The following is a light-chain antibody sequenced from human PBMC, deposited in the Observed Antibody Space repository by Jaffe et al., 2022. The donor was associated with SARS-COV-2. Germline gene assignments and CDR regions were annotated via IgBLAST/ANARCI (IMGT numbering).Light chain of an antibody. J-gene: IGLJ3*02. CDR1: TSNIGSNT. CDR2: SNN. CDR3: AAWDDSLNGWV. Sequence: QSVLTQSPSASGTPGQRVTISCSGSTSNIGSNTVSWYRQLPGTAPKLLIYSNNQRPSGVPDRFSGSKSGTSASLAISGLRSEDEADYYCAAWDDSLNGWVFGGGTKLTVL. V-gene: IGLV1-44*01.